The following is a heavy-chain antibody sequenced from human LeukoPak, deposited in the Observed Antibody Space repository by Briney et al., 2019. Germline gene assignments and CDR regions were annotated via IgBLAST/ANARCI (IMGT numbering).Heavy chain of an antibody. CDR2: IYTSGST. CDR3: AARSGHTNDY. Sequence: PSQTLSLTCTVSGGSISSGSYYWRWIRQPAGKGLEWIGRIYTSGSTNYNPSLKSRVTISVDTSKNQFSLKLSSVTAADTAVYYCAARSGHTNDYWGQGTLVTVSS. CDR1: GGSISSGSYY. J-gene: IGHJ4*02. V-gene: IGHV4-61*02. D-gene: IGHD1-26*01.